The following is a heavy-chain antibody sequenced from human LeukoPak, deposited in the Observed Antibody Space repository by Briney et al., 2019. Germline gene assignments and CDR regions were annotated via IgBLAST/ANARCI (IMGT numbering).Heavy chain of an antibody. J-gene: IGHJ4*02. V-gene: IGHV3-66*01. CDR3: AKDRPWHYYGSGSYPYFDY. CDR2: IYSGGST. D-gene: IGHD3-10*01. CDR1: EFTVSSNY. Sequence: GGSLRLSCAASEFTVSSNYMSWVRQAPGKGLEWVSVIYSGGSTYYADSVKGRFTISRDNSKNTLYLQMNSLRAEDTAVYYCAKDRPWHYYGSGSYPYFDYWGQGTLVTVSS.